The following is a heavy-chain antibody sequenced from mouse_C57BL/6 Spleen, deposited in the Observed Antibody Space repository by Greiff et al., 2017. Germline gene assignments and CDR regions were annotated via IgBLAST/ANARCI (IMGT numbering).Heavy chain of an antibody. D-gene: IGHD1-1*01. CDR3: ARGATVVATRYFDG. CDR2: IYPRAGST. Sequence: QVQLQQSGPELVKPGASVKLSCKASGYTFTSYDINWVKQRPGQGLEWIGWIYPRAGSTTYNEKFKGKATLTVDTSSSTAYMELHSLTSEDSAVYFCARGATVVATRYFDGWGTGTTVTVSS. CDR1: GYTFTSYD. V-gene: IGHV1-85*01. J-gene: IGHJ1*03.